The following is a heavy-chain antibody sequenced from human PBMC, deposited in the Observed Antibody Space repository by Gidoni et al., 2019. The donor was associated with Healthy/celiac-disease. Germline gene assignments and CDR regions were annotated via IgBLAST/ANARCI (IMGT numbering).Heavy chain of an antibody. D-gene: IGHD3-22*01. CDR2: ISSSSSYT. CDR1: GFTFSDHY. J-gene: IGHJ2*01. Sequence: QVQLVESGGGLVKPGGSLRPSCAASGFTFSDHYRSWTRQAPGKGLEWVSYISSSSSYTNYADSGNGRFTISRDNAKNSLYLQMNSLRAEDTAVYYCARAVRDSSGYYPAHWYFDLWGRGTLVTVSS. V-gene: IGHV3-11*06. CDR3: ARAVRDSSGYYPAHWYFDL.